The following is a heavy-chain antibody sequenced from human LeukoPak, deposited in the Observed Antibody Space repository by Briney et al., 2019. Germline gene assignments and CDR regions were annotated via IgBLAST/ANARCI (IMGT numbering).Heavy chain of an antibody. V-gene: IGHV3-21*01. D-gene: IGHD1-26*01. CDR2: ISSTSSYI. CDR3: ARYSGSFDY. J-gene: IGHJ4*02. Sequence: PGGSLRLSCAASGFTFSSYGMHWVRQAPGKGLEWVSSISSTSSYIYYADSLKGRFTISRDNAKNSLYLQLNSLRAEDTAVYYCARYSGSFDYWGQGTLVTVSS. CDR1: GFTFSSYG.